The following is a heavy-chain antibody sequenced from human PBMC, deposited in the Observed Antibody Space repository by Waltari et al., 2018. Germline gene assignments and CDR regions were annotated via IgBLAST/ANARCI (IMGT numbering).Heavy chain of an antibody. D-gene: IGHD6-13*01. CDR1: GFTFGSSW. J-gene: IGHJ4*02. Sequence: EVQLVESGGGLVQPGGSLRLSCAASGFTFGSSWLSWVRQAPGKGLEWVANIQEDGSEKNYVDSVKGRFTISRDNAKNSLYLQMNSLRAEDTAVYFCARDNSSSWYFFDYWGQGTVVTVSS. V-gene: IGHV3-7*01. CDR3: ARDNSSSWYFFDY. CDR2: IQEDGSEK.